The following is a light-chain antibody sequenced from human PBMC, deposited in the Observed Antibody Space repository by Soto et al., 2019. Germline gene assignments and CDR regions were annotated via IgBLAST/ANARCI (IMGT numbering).Light chain of an antibody. J-gene: IGKJ2*01. CDR1: QSVSSY. V-gene: IGKV3-11*01. Sequence: EIVLTQSPATLSLSPGERATLSCRASQSVSSYLAWYQQKPGQAPRLLIYDASNRATGIPVRFSGSGSGTDFTLTIISLEPEDFAVCYCQQRSHCLVFGQGTKLEIK. CDR2: DAS. CDR3: QQRSHCLV.